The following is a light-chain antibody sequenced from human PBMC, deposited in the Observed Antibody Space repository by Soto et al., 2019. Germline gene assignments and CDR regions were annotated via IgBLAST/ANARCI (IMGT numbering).Light chain of an antibody. CDR1: SSDVGDFNY. CDR2: DVG. V-gene: IGLV2-14*01. CDR3: SSFSSSTTRV. Sequence: QSALTQPASVSGSPGQSITISCTGTSSDVGDFNYVSWYQQHPGKAPKLMIYDVGNRPSGVSIRFSGSKSGSTASLTISGSQAEDAAHYSCSSFSSSTTRVFGSGTKLTVL. J-gene: IGLJ1*01.